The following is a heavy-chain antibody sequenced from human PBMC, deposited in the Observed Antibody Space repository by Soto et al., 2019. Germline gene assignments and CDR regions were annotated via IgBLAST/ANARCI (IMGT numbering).Heavy chain of an antibody. Sequence: SETLSLTCTVSGGSISSYYWSWIRQPPGKGREWIGYIYYSGSTNYNPSLKSPVTISVDTSKNQFSLKLSSVTAADTAVYYCARAIAVAGSYYYYYGMDVWGQGTTVTVSS. CDR3: ARAIAVAGSYYYYYGMDV. V-gene: IGHV4-59*01. J-gene: IGHJ6*02. D-gene: IGHD6-19*01. CDR1: GGSISSYY. CDR2: IYYSGST.